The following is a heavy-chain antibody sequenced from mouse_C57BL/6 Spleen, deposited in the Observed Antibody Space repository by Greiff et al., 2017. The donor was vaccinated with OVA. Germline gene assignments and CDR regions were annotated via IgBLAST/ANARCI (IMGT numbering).Heavy chain of an antibody. D-gene: IGHD1-1*01. CDR3: VRESYYYGSSYEGFAY. CDR2: IRSKSSNYAT. J-gene: IGHJ3*01. Sequence: DVMLVESGGGLVQPKGSLKLSCAASGFTFNTYAMHWVRQAPGKGLEWVARIRSKSSNYATYYADSVKDRFTISRDDSQSMLYLQMNNLKTEDTAMYYCVRESYYYGSSYEGFAYWGQGTLVTVSA. V-gene: IGHV10-3*01. CDR1: GFTFNTYA.